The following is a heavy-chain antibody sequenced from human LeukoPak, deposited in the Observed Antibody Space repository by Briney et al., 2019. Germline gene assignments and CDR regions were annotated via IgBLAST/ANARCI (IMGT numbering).Heavy chain of an antibody. J-gene: IGHJ4*02. V-gene: IGHV3-23*01. D-gene: IGHD4/OR15-4a*01. Sequence: PGGSLGLSCAASKFTFSQSAMSWARQAPGKGLEWVSSISGSGYITNYADSVKGRFTISRDNSNNTLSLQMNSLRVEDTAKYYCAQGASPDYWGQGTLVTVSS. CDR3: AQGASPDY. CDR2: ISGSGYIT. CDR1: KFTFSQSA.